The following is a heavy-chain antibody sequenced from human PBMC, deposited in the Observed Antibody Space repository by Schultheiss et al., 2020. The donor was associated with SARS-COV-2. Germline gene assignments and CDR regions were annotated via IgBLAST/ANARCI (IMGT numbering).Heavy chain of an antibody. V-gene: IGHV4-59*08. CDR2: IYHSGST. CDR3: ARSAPLVRGPWGAFDI. D-gene: IGHD3-10*01. Sequence: SQTLSLTCTVSGGSISSYYWSWIRQPPGKGLEWIGSIYHSGSTYYNPSLKSRVTISVDTSKNQFSLKLSSVTAADTAVYYCARSAPLVRGPWGAFDIWGQGTLVTVSS. CDR1: GGSISSYY. J-gene: IGHJ4*02.